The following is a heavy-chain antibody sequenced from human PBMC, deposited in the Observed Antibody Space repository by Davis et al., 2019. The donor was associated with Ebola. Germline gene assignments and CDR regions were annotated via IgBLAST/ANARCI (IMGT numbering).Heavy chain of an antibody. J-gene: IGHJ2*01. V-gene: IGHV4-61*01. CDR3: ARETPGLWYFDV. Sequence: PSETLSLTCTVSSGSISSGFHYWTWIRQSPGKGLEWIGHFFYSGSTTYNPSLRSPVTISLDTSKNQFSLDLTSVTAADTAVYYCARETPGLWYFDVWGRGTLVTVSS. CDR1: SGSISSGFHY. CDR2: FFYSGST. D-gene: IGHD3-10*01.